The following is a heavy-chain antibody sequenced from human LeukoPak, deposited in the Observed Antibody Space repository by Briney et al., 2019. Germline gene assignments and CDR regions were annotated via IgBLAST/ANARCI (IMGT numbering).Heavy chain of an antibody. D-gene: IGHD3-10*01. CDR2: IYYSGST. J-gene: IGHJ5*02. CDR3: ARGAPMLRGVVDELDP. V-gene: IGHV4-59*01. Sequence: PSETLSLTCTVSGVSISNYYWSWIRQPPGKGLECIGYIYYSGSTNYNPSLKSRVTISVDTSKNQFSLKLSSVTAADTAVYYCARGAPMLRGVVDELDPWGQGTLVTVSS. CDR1: GVSISNYY.